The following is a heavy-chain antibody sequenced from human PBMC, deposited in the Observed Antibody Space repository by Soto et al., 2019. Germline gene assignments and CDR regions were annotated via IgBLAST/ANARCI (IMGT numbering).Heavy chain of an antibody. Sequence: LSLTCAASGFTFSSYSMNWVRQAPGKGLEWVSSISSSSYIYYADSVKGRFTISRDNAKNSLYLQMNSLRAEDTAVYYCARDRMVTIFGVVTTDNWFDPWGQGTLVTVSS. D-gene: IGHD3-3*01. J-gene: IGHJ5*02. CDR3: ARDRMVTIFGVVTTDNWFDP. V-gene: IGHV3-21*01. CDR1: GFTFSSYS. CDR2: ISSSSYI.